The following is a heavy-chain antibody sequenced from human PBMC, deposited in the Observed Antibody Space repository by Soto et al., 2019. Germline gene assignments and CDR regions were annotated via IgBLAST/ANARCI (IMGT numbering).Heavy chain of an antibody. Sequence: GGSLRLSCAASGFTFRSYSMNWVRQAPGKGLEWVSCISSSSSHIYYADSMKGRFTISRDNAKNSLYLQMNSLRAEDTAVYYCAIVVSTVPTVYATVFSGQGITLSGS. CDR2: ISSSSSHI. CDR3: AIVVSTVPTVYATVF. J-gene: IGHJ6*02. CDR1: GFTFRSYS. V-gene: IGHV3-21*01. D-gene: IGHD4-17*01.